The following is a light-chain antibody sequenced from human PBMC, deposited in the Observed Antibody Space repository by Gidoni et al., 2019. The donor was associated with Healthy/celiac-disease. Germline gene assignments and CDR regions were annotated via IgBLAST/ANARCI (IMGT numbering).Light chain of an antibody. CDR3: QQYNNWPPRYT. Sequence: EIVMTQSPATLSVSPGERATLSCRASLSVSSNVAWYQQKPGPAPRLLIYGASTRATGIPARFSGSGSGTEFTLTISSLQSEDFAVYYCQQYNNWPPRYTFXXXTKLEIK. V-gene: IGKV3-15*01. CDR1: LSVSSN. CDR2: GAS. J-gene: IGKJ2*01.